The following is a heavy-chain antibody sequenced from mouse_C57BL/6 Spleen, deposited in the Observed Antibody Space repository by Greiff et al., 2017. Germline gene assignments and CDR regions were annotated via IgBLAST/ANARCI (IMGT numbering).Heavy chain of an antibody. CDR3: ARAASLYDYSYYAMDY. V-gene: IGHV1S29*02. Sequence: EVKLQESGPELVKPGASVKMSCKASGYTFTDYNMHWVKQSHGKSLEWIGYINPSNGGTNYNEKFKSKATLTVDKSSSTAYMQLSSLTSEDSAVYYCARAASLYDYSYYAMDYWGQGTSVTVSS. CDR1: GYTFTDYN. CDR2: INPSNGGT. D-gene: IGHD2-4*01. J-gene: IGHJ4*01.